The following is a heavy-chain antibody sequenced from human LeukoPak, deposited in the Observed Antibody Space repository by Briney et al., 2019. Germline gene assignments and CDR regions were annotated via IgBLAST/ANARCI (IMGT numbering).Heavy chain of an antibody. CDR2: INHSGST. D-gene: IGHD4-23*01. Sequence: SETLSLTCAAYGGSFSSYYWSWLRQPPGKGLEWIGEINHSGSTTYNPSLKSRVTMSIDTSKNQFFLKLSSVTAADTAVYYCARAPIRWFYPILRRYYYGMDVWGQGTTVTVSS. J-gene: IGHJ6*02. CDR3: ARAPIRWFYPILRRYYYGMDV. V-gene: IGHV4-34*01. CDR1: GGSFSSYY.